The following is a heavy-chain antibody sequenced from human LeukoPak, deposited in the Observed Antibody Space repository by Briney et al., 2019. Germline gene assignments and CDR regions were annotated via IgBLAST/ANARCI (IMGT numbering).Heavy chain of an antibody. V-gene: IGHV4-39*01. CDR1: GGSISSSSYY. Sequence: SETLSLTCTVSGGSISSSSYYWGWIRQPPGKGLEWIGSIYYSGSTYYNPSLKSRVTISVDTSKNRFSLKLSSVTAADTAVYYCARHLEAVAGTFDYWGQGTLVTVSS. CDR2: IYYSGST. CDR3: ARHLEAVAGTFDY. D-gene: IGHD6-19*01. J-gene: IGHJ4*02.